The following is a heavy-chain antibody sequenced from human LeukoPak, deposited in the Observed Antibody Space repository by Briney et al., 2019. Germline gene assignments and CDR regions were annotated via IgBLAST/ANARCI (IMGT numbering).Heavy chain of an antibody. CDR3: AKAALRYQLLSSLDY. CDR2: ISGSGAST. J-gene: IGHJ4*02. CDR1: GFTFITYT. D-gene: IGHD2-2*01. V-gene: IGHV3-23*01. Sequence: GGSLRLSCVASGFTFITYTMNWVRQAPGKGLEWVSAISGSGASTYYADSVKGRFTISRDNSKNTLYLQMNSLRAEDTAIYYCAKAALRYQLLSSLDYWGQGTLVTVSS.